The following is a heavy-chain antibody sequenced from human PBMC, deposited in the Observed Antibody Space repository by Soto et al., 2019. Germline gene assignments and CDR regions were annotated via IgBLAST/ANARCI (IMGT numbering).Heavy chain of an antibody. CDR1: GFTFSSYE. D-gene: IGHD6-19*01. CDR3: ARDEKYDGYSSGWYNYYYGMDV. J-gene: IGHJ6*02. CDR2: ISSSGSTI. Sequence: GASLRLSCAASGFTFSSYEMNWVRQAPGKGLEWVSYISSSGSTIYYADSVKGRFTISRDNAKNSLYLQMNSLRAEDTAVYYCARDEKYDGYSSGWYNYYYGMDVWGQGTTVTVSS. V-gene: IGHV3-48*03.